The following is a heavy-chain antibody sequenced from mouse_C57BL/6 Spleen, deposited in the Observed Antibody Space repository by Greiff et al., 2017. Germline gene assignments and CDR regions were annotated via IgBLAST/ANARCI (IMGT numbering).Heavy chain of an antibody. D-gene: IGHD2-4*01. Sequence: EVKLMESGEGLVKPGGSLKLSCAASGFTFSSYAMSWVRQTPEKRLEWVAYISSGGDYIYYADTVKGRFTTSRDNARNTLYLQMSSLKSEDTAMXYCTRDDYDGFDYWGQGTTLTVSS. CDR1: GFTFSSYA. CDR3: TRDDYDGFDY. V-gene: IGHV5-9-1*02. CDR2: ISSGGDYI. J-gene: IGHJ2*01.